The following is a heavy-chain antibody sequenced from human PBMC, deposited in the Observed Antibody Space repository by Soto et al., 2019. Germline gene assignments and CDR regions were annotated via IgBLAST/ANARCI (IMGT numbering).Heavy chain of an antibody. J-gene: IGHJ4*02. V-gene: IGHV3-23*01. CDR1: GFTFSTYA. CDR2: ISGSGLST. D-gene: IGHD6-13*01. Sequence: EVQLLESGGGLVQPGGSLRLSCAASGFTFSTYAMSWVRQAPGKGLEWVSGISGSGLSTYYADSVKGRFTISRDSSKNTLYLEMNSLRGEDTAVYYCAKDRVAAAGSPYHFDYWGQGALVTVSS. CDR3: AKDRVAAAGSPYHFDY.